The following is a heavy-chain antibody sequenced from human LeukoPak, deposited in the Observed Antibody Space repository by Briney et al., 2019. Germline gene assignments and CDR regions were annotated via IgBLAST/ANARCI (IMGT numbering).Heavy chain of an antibody. Sequence: GGTLRLSCAASGFTFSSYAMNWVRQAPGRGLEWVSGFSGSGGTTYYADSVKGRFTISRDNSKNTLYLQMNSLRAEDTAVYYCANGNRCTSPNCLGYYYFYMDVWGKGTTVTVSS. CDR3: ANGNRCTSPNCLGYYYFYMDV. CDR1: GFTFSSYA. V-gene: IGHV3-23*01. J-gene: IGHJ6*03. D-gene: IGHD2-8*01. CDR2: FSGSGGTT.